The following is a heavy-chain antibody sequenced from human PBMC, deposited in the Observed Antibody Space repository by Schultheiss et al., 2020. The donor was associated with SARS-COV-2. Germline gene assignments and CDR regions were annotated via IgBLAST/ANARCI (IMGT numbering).Heavy chain of an antibody. CDR3: ARGVGSGYELYYYYGMDV. V-gene: IGHV1-3*01. J-gene: IGHJ6*02. Sequence: ASVKVSCKASGYTFTSYAMHWVRQAPGQRLEWMGWINAGNGNTKYSQKFQGRVTITRDTSASTAYMELRSLRSDDTAVYYCARGVGSGYELYYYYGMDVWGQGTTVTVSS. CDR2: INAGNGNT. CDR1: GYTFTSYA. D-gene: IGHD5-12*01.